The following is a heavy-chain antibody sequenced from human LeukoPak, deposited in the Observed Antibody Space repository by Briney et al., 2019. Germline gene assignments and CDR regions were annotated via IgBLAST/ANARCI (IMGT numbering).Heavy chain of an antibody. CDR1: GFTFSSYA. CDR3: AKGGHYDSSGYGNY. CDR2: ISGSGGST. J-gene: IGHJ4*02. V-gene: IGHV3-23*01. D-gene: IGHD3-22*01. Sequence: GGSLRLSCAASGFTFSSYAMSWVRQAPAKGLEWVSAISGSGGSTYYADSVKGRFTISRDNSKNTLYLQMNSLRAEDTAVYYCAKGGHYDSSGYGNYWGQGTLVTVSS.